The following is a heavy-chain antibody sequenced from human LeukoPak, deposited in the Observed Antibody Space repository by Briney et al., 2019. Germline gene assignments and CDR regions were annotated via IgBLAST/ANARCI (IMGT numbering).Heavy chain of an antibody. V-gene: IGHV4-4*02. CDR3: ASRPVGATKDAFDI. J-gene: IGHJ3*02. CDR2: IYHSGST. D-gene: IGHD1-26*01. Sequence: SETLSLTCAVSDGSISSSNWWSWVRQPPGKGLEWIGEIYHSGSTNYNPSLKSRVTISVDKPKNQFSLKLSSVTAADTAVYYCASRPVGATKDAFDIWGQGTMVTVSS. CDR1: DGSISSSNW.